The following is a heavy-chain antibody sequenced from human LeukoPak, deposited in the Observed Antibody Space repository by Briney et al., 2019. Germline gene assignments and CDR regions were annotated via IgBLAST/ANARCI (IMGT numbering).Heavy chain of an antibody. V-gene: IGHV3-53*01. CDR1: GGSISSNY. J-gene: IGHJ6*02. CDR2: IYSAGST. Sequence: ETLSLTCTVSGGSISSNYMSWVRQAPGKGLEWVSVIYSAGSTYYADSVKGRFTISRDKSKKILFLQMNSLRVEDTAVYYCARVSSTSPYFYGLDVWGQGTTVTVSS. D-gene: IGHD2-21*01. CDR3: ARVSSTSPYFYGLDV.